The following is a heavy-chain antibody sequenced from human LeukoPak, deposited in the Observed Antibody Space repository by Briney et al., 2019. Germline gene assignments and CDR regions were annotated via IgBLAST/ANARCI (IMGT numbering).Heavy chain of an antibody. CDR1: GFTFSNAW. CDR3: TTATSPDYYDSNGLGFDAFDI. CDR2: IKSKTDGGTT. D-gene: IGHD3-22*01. Sequence: GGSLRLSCAASGFTFSNAWMSWVRQAPGKGLEWVGRIKSKTDGGTTGYAAPVKGRFTISRDDSKNTLYLQMNSLKTEDTAVYYCTTATSPDYYDSNGLGFDAFDIWGQGTMVTVSS. J-gene: IGHJ3*02. V-gene: IGHV3-15*01.